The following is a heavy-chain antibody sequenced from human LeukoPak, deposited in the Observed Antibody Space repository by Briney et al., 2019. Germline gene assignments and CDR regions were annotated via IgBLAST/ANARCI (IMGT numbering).Heavy chain of an antibody. D-gene: IGHD3-10*01. J-gene: IGHJ4*02. CDR1: GGSISSTSFY. V-gene: IGHV4-39*07. CDR2: IYTSGST. CDR3: ARRDSYGSGIGFDY. Sequence: PSETLSLTCTVSGGSISSTSFYWGWIRQPPGKGLEWIGRIYTSGSTNYNPSLKSRVTISVDTSKNQFSLKLSSVTAADTAVYYCARRDSYGSGIGFDYWGQGTLVTVSS.